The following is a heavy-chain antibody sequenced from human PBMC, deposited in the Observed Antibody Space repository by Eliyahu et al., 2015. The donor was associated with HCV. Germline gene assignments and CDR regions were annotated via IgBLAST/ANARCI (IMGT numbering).Heavy chain of an antibody. CDR3: VRGYDYGDPWTFDF. CDR1: GFTFTSFA. Sequence: VQLLESGGGLVQMGGSLSLSCAASGFTFTSFAMSWVRQAPGKGLEWVSSTSGNGVNTYYADSTKGRFTISRDNSKNTLSLQMTGLRADDTAVYFCVRGYDYGDPWTFDFWGQGTLVTVSS. CDR2: TSGNGVNT. V-gene: IGHV3-23*01. D-gene: IGHD4-17*01. J-gene: IGHJ4*02.